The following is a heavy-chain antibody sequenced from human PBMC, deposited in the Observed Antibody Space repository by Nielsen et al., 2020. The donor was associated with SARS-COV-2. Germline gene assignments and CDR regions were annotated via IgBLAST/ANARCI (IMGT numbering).Heavy chain of an antibody. J-gene: IGHJ4*02. V-gene: IGHV4-39*07. CDR3: ARGGMGRVDY. CDR2: IYYSGST. D-gene: IGHD3-10*01. Sequence: WIRQPPGKGLEWIGSIYYSGSTYYNPSLKSRVTISVDTSKNQFSLKLSSVTAADTAVYYCARGGMGRVDYWGQGTLVTVSS.